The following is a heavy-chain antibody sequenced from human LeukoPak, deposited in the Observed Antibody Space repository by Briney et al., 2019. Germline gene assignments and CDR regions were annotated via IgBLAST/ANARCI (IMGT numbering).Heavy chain of an antibody. V-gene: IGHV3-30*19. J-gene: IGHJ3*02. CDR3: ARVSSGYTVAFDI. CDR1: GFTFNSFG. D-gene: IGHD3-22*01. CDR2: ISYDGSNK. Sequence: QPGGSLRLSCATSGFTFNSFGMHWVRQAPGKGLECVAVISYDGSNKYYADSVKGRFTISRDNSKNTLYLQMNSLRAEDTAVYYCARVSSGYTVAFDIWGQGTMVTVSS.